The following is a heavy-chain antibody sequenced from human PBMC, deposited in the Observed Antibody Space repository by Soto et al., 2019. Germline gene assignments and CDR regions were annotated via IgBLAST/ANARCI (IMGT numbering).Heavy chain of an antibody. CDR2: ISSGGVSI. D-gene: IGHD6-19*01. Sequence: GGSLRLSCVASGFPFDMFNMNWVRQAPGKGLEWVSYISSGGVSIYYADSVRGRFTISRDNAKNSLYLQMNSLRDEDTAVYYCARDRRGVAGTARAFETWGQGTMVTVSS. J-gene: IGHJ3*02. CDR3: ARDRRGVAGTARAFET. V-gene: IGHV3-48*02. CDR1: GFPFDMFN.